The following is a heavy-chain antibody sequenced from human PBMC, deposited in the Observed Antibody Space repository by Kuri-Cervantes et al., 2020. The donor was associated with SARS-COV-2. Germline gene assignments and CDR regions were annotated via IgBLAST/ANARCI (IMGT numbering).Heavy chain of an antibody. Sequence: SETLSLTCAVSGVPVTGGTYSWAWIRQPAGKRLEWIGHLDTSGSTTYNPSLRGRVSISLDPSSNQVSLSLTSTTAADTAVYYCRRVSWLQLWRRYSDSWGQGTLVTVSS. V-gene: IGHV4-61*09. J-gene: IGHJ4*02. CDR2: LDTSGST. CDR1: GVPVTGGTYS. CDR3: RRVSWLQLWRRYSDS. D-gene: IGHD5-24*01.